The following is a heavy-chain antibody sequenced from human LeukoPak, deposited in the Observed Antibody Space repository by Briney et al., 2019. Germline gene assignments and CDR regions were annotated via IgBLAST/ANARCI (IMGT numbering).Heavy chain of an antibody. CDR3: ASRRSSSWYEDY. CDR1: GGTFSSDA. Sequence: SVKISCEASGGTFSSDAISWVRQAPGQGLEWMGGIIPIFGTANYAQKFQGRVTITTDESTSTAYMELSSLRSEDTAVYYCASRRSSSWYEDYWGQGTLVTVSS. J-gene: IGHJ4*02. CDR2: IIPIFGTA. D-gene: IGHD6-13*01. V-gene: IGHV1-69*05.